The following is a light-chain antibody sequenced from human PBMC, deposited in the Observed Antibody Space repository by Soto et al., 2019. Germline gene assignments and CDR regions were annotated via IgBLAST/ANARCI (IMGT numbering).Light chain of an antibody. Sequence: EIVMTQSPATLSVSPGERATLSCRASQSVSSDLAWYHQKPGQAPRLLIYGASTRATGIPARFSGSGSGTEFTLTINSLKSEDFAVYYCQQYNNWPRTFGQGTKVDTK. CDR2: GAS. J-gene: IGKJ1*01. CDR3: QQYNNWPRT. CDR1: QSVSSD. V-gene: IGKV3-15*01.